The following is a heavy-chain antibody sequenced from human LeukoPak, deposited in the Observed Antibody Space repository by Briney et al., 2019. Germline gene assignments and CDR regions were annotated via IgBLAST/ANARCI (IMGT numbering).Heavy chain of an antibody. V-gene: IGHV3-7*01. Sequence: GGSLRLSCAASGFTFSSYWMSWVRQAPGKGLEWVANIKQDGSEKYYVDSVKGRLTISRDNAKNSLYLQMNSLRAEDTAVYYCASYSSSRYYYYYMDVWGKGTTVTVSS. CDR1: GFTFSSYW. CDR3: ASYSSSRYYYYYMDV. D-gene: IGHD6-6*01. J-gene: IGHJ6*03. CDR2: IKQDGSEK.